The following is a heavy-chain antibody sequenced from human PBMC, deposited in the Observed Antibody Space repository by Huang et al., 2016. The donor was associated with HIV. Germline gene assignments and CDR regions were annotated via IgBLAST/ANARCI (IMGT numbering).Heavy chain of an antibody. D-gene: IGHD6-13*01. J-gene: IGHJ4*02. CDR1: GFTFSGSA. Sequence: EVQLVESGGGLVQPGGSLKLSCAASGFTFSGSAMHWVRQASGKGLEWVGRIRSKANSYATAYAASVKGRFTISRDDSKNTAYLQMNSLKTEDTAVYYCTRHGRGSSSSWYHFDYWGQGTLVTVSS. CDR3: TRHGRGSSSSWYHFDY. CDR2: IRSKANSYAT. V-gene: IGHV3-73*01.